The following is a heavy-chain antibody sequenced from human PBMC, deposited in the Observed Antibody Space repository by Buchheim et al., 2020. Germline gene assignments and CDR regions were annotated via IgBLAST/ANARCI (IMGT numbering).Heavy chain of an antibody. CDR1: GGSISSSSYY. CDR2: IYYSGST. Sequence: QLQLQESGPGLVKPSETLSLTCTVSGGSISSSSYYWGWIRQPPGKGLEWIGSIYYSGSTYYNPSLKSRITISVDTSKKQFSLKLSSVTAADTAVYYCAPGRDGYNYWFDPWGQGTL. V-gene: IGHV4-39*01. CDR3: APGRDGYNYWFDP. J-gene: IGHJ5*02. D-gene: IGHD5-24*01.